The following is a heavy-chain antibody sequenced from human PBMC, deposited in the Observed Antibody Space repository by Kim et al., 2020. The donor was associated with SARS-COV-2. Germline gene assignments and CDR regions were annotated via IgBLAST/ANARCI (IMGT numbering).Heavy chain of an antibody. CDR1: GFTFSSYG. V-gene: IGHV3-30*18. CDR3: AKDREGGSYGYYGMDV. Sequence: GGSLRLSCAASGFTFSSYGMHWVRQAPGKGLEWVAVISYDGSNKYYADSVKGRFTISRDNSKNTLYLQMNSLRAEDTAVYYCAKDREGGSYGYYGMDVWGQGTTVTVSS. J-gene: IGHJ6*02. D-gene: IGHD1-26*01. CDR2: ISYDGSNK.